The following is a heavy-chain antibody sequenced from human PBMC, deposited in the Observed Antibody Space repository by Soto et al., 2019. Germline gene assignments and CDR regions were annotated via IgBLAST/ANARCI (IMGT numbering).Heavy chain of an antibody. CDR2: IYYSGST. D-gene: IGHD7-27*01. CDR1: GGSISSSSYY. J-gene: IGHJ4*02. CDR3: ARGPSGDKVHY. Sequence: ETLSLTCTVSGGSISSSSYYWGWIRQPPGKGLEWIGNIYYSGSTYTNPSLKSQVAISLDTSKNHFSLTLSSVTAADTAVYYCARGPSGDKVHYWGQGALVTVPQ. V-gene: IGHV4-39*02.